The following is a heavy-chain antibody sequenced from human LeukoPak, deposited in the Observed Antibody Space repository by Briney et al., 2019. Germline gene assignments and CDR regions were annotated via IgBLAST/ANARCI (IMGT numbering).Heavy chain of an antibody. CDR3: ARRRSSGSMDDAFDI. D-gene: IGHD6-19*01. CDR2: IYSGGST. CDR1: GFTVSSNY. Sequence: GGSLRLSCAASGFTVSSNYMSWVRQAPGKGLEWVSVIYSGGSTYYADSVKGRFTISRDNSKNTLYLQMNSLRAGDTAVYYCARRRSSGSMDDAFDIWGQGTMVTVSS. V-gene: IGHV3-66*01. J-gene: IGHJ3*02.